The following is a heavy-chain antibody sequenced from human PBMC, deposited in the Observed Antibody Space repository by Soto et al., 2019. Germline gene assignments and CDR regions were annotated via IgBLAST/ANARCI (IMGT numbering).Heavy chain of an antibody. J-gene: IGHJ6*02. V-gene: IGHV1-2*04. D-gene: IGHD5-18*01. CDR2: INPNSGGT. Sequence: QVQLVQSGAEVKKPGASVKVSCKASGYTFTGYYMHWVRQAPGQGLEWMGWINPNSGGTNYAQKFRGWGTMTRDTSISTAYMELSRLRSDDTAVYSCAGGGGGYSYGFGYYYYGMDVWGQGTTVTVSS. CDR1: GYTFTGYY. CDR3: AGGGGGYSYGFGYYYYGMDV.